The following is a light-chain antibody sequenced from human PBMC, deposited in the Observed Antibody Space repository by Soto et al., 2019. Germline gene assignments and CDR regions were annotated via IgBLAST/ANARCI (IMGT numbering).Light chain of an antibody. CDR1: QRLSSN. CDR2: GES. V-gene: IGKV3-15*01. CDR3: QKYINWPRT. J-gene: IGKJ1*01. Sequence: ELVLTQSPGTLSLSPGESVTLSCRASQRLSSNLAWYQQRTGQAPRILIYGESIRATDIPARLIGSGSGTELNLTISRLQSEDFAVYYCQKYINWPRTCGQGTKVDIK.